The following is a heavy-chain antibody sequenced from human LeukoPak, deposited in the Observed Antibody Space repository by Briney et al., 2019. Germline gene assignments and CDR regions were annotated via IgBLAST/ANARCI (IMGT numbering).Heavy chain of an antibody. CDR3: AFSLTGDFKGYDAFDG. V-gene: IGHV3-74*01. D-gene: IGHD2-21*01. CDR1: GFSFNKYW. J-gene: IGHJ3*01. Sequence: GGSLRLSCAASGFSFNKYWMHWVRQGPGKGPVWVSRINRDATSTNYADSVKGRFTISRDNAENTLYLQMNDLRAEDTAVYYCAFSLTGDFKGYDAFDGWGQGTMLIVSS. CDR2: INRDATST.